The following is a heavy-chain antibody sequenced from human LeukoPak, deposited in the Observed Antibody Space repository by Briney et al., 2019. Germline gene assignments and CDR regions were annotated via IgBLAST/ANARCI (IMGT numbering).Heavy chain of an antibody. CDR2: IYYSGST. D-gene: IGHD2-21*01. CDR1: GGSISSYY. J-gene: IGHJ6*02. CDR3: ARGETVVGSYYYYGMDV. Sequence: PSETLSLTCTVSGGSISSYYWSWIRQPPGKGLEWIGYIYYSGSTNYNPSLKSRVTISVDTSKNQFSLKLSSVTAADTAVYYCARGETVVGSYYYYGMDVWGQGTTVTVSS. V-gene: IGHV4-59*01.